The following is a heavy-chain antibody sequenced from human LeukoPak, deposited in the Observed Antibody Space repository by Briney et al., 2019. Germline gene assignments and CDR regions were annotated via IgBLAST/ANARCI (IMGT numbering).Heavy chain of an antibody. CDR3: ARGTIFGVVNMDV. J-gene: IGHJ6*02. Sequence: WASVKVSCKASGYIFTSYAMNWVRQAPGQGLEWMGWINTNTGNPTYAQGFTGRFVFSLDTSVSTAYLQISSLKAEDTAVYYCARGTIFGVVNMDVWGQGITVTVSS. CDR1: GYIFTSYA. D-gene: IGHD3-3*01. CDR2: INTNTGNP. V-gene: IGHV7-4-1*02.